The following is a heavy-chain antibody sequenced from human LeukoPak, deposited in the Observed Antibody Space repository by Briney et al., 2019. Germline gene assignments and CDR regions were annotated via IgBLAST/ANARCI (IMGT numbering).Heavy chain of an antibody. Sequence: ASVKVSCKASGYTFTSYYMHWVQQAPGQGLEWMGWISAYNGNTNYAQKLQGRVTMTTDTSTSTAYMELRSLRSDDTAVYYCARSLYSGSYYPPDYWGQGTLVTVSS. D-gene: IGHD1-26*01. CDR1: GYTFTSYY. CDR2: ISAYNGNT. J-gene: IGHJ4*02. CDR3: ARSLYSGSYYPPDY. V-gene: IGHV1-18*04.